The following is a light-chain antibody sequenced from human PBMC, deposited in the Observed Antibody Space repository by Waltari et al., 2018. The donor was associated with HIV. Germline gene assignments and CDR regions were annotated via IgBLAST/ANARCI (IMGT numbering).Light chain of an antibody. CDR3: QQYGSSRYT. J-gene: IGKJ2*01. V-gene: IGKV3-20*01. CDR2: GAA. Sequence: DIVLTQSPGTLSLSQGERATLSCRPSQGVRRRYLAWYQQKPGQAPQLLISGAASRATGIPDMFSGSGSGTDFSLTMSRLVPGDCAVYYCQQYGSSRYTFGEGTKLAIK. CDR1: QGVRRRY.